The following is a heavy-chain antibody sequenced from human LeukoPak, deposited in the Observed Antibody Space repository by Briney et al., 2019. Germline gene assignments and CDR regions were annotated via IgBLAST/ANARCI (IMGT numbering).Heavy chain of an antibody. CDR3: ARDRFGYYDGSGYYYVDY. CDR2: IIPILGIA. Sequence: SVKVSCKASGGTFSSYAVSWVRQAPGQGLEWMGRIIPILGIANYAQKFQGRVTITADKSTSTAYMELSSRRSEDTAVYYCARDRFGYYDGSGYYYVDYWGQGTLVTVSS. V-gene: IGHV1-69*04. D-gene: IGHD3-22*01. CDR1: GGTFSSYA. J-gene: IGHJ4*02.